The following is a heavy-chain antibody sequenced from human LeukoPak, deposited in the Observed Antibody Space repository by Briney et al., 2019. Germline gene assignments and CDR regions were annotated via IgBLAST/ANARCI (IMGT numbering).Heavy chain of an antibody. Sequence: ASVKVSCKASGYTFTSYDINWVRQATGQGLEWMGWMNPNSGNTGYAQKFQGRVTMTRNTSISTAYMEPSSLRSEDTAAYYCARGQGRYFDWLHDWGQGTLVTVSS. J-gene: IGHJ4*02. V-gene: IGHV1-8*01. CDR1: GYTFTSYD. CDR3: ARGQGRYFDWLHD. CDR2: MNPNSGNT. D-gene: IGHD3-9*01.